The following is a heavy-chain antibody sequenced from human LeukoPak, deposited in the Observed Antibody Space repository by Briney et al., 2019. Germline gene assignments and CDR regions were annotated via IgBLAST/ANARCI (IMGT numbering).Heavy chain of an antibody. D-gene: IGHD3-9*01. V-gene: IGHV3-21*01. CDR2: ISSSSSYI. J-gene: IGHJ4*02. CDR3: AREAAHVNYDILTGYAYYFDY. CDR1: GCTFSSYS. Sequence: GGSLRLSCAASGCTFSSYSMNWVRQAPGKGLEWVSSISSSSSYIYYADSVKDRFTISRDNAKNSLYLQMNSLRAEDTAVYYWAREAAHVNYDILTGYAYYFDYWGQGTLVTVSS.